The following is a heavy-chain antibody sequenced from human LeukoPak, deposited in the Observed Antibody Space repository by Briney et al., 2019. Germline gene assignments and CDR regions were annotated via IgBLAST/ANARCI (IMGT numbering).Heavy chain of an antibody. V-gene: IGHV3-30*02. CDR2: IRYDGSNK. D-gene: IGHD3-22*01. J-gene: IGHJ3*02. CDR3: AKDLAGSGYYPDAFDI. Sequence: GGSLRLSCAASGFTFSSYGMHWVRQAPGKGLEWVAFIRYDGSNKYYADSVKGRFTISRDNAKNTLYLQMNSLRAEDTAVYYCAKDLAGSGYYPDAFDIWGQGTMVTVSS. CDR1: GFTFSSYG.